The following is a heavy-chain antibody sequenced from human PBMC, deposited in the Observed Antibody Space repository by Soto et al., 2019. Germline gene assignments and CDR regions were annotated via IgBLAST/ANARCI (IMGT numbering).Heavy chain of an antibody. V-gene: IGHV3-74*01. Sequence: EVQLVESGGGLVQPGGSLRLSCAGSGFTFSNYWMHWVRQAPGKGLEWVSRIDHDGPTDYADSVRGRFTISRDNAENTLYLQMNSLRPEDTAVYYCVTGFRWGQGTLVTVSS. CDR2: IDHDGPT. CDR3: VTGFR. CDR1: GFTFSNYW. J-gene: IGHJ4*02.